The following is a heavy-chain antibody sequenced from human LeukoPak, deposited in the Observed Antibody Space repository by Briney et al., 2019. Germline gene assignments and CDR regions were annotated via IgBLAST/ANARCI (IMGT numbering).Heavy chain of an antibody. J-gene: IGHJ4*02. CDR1: GFTLSSYW. V-gene: IGHV3-7*01. CDR3: ARDEPGYGEFLLY. CDR2: INEDGSVK. Sequence: GGSLRLSCAASGFTLSSYWMSWVRQASGKGLEWVANINEDGSVKNCVDSLKGRFTISRDNTKNSMYLQMNSLRAEDTAVYYCARDEPGYGEFLLYWGQGTLVTVSS. D-gene: IGHD3-10*01.